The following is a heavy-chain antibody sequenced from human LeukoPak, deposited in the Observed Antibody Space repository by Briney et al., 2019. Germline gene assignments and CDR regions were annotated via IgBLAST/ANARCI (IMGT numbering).Heavy chain of an antibody. CDR2: ISGSGGST. CDR3: AKDLRVIAAAGIFDY. V-gene: IGHV3-23*01. D-gene: IGHD6-13*01. J-gene: IGHJ4*02. CDR1: GFTFSSYA. Sequence: GGSLRLSCAASGFTFSSYAMSWVRQAPGKGLEWVSVISGSGGSTYYADSVKGRFTISRDNSKNTLYLQMNSLRAEDTAVYYCAKDLRVIAAAGIFDYWGQGTLVTVSS.